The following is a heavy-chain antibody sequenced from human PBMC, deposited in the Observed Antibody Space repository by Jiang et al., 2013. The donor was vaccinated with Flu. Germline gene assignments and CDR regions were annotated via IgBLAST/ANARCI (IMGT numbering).Heavy chain of an antibody. V-gene: IGHV4-39*07. D-gene: IGHD1-20*01. CDR2: IYYSGST. Sequence: SISSSSYYWGWIRQPPGKGLEWIGSIYYSGSTYYNPSLKSRVTISVDTSKNQFSLKLSSVTAADTAVYYCARDYNWNYGYYGMDVWGQGTTVTVSS. CDR3: ARDYNWNYGYYGMDV. CDR1: SISSSSYY. J-gene: IGHJ6*02.